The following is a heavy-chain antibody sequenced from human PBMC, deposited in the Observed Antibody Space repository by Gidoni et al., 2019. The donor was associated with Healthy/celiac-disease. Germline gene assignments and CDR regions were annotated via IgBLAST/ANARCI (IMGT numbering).Heavy chain of an antibody. CDR2: IYYSGST. CDR3: ASLHYGDYYFDY. D-gene: IGHD4-17*01. Sequence: QVQLQESGPGRVKPSQTLSLTCTVSGGPISSGGYYWAWIRQHPGKGLECIGYIYYSGSTYYNPSLKSRVTISVDTSRNQFSLKLSSVTAADTAVYYCASLHYGDYYFDYWGQGTLVTVSS. V-gene: IGHV4-31*03. J-gene: IGHJ4*02. CDR1: GGPISSGGYY.